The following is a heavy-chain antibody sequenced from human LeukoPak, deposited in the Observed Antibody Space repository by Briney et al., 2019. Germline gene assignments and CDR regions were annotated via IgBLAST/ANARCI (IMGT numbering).Heavy chain of an antibody. V-gene: IGHV3-23*01. CDR1: GFTFSSYA. CDR3: AKVAPWGHDILTGLDY. D-gene: IGHD3-9*01. Sequence: PGGSLRLSCAASGFTFSSYAMSWVRQAPGKGLEWVSAISGSGGSTYYADSVKGRFTISRDNSKNTLYLQMNSLRAEDTAVYYCAKVAPWGHDILTGLDYWGQGTLVTVSS. CDR2: ISGSGGST. J-gene: IGHJ4*02.